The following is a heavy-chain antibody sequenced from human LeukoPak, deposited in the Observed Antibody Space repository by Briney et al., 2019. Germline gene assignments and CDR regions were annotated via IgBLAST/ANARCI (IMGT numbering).Heavy chain of an antibody. Sequence: PGRSLRLSCAASGFTFDNYAMHWVRQAPGKGLEWVSGISWNSGSIGYADSVKGRFTISRDNAKNSLYLQMNSLRADDTAVYYCAKENGYSSSSVDYWGQGTLVTVSS. D-gene: IGHD6-6*01. CDR1: GFTFDNYA. J-gene: IGHJ4*02. V-gene: IGHV3-9*01. CDR2: ISWNSGSI. CDR3: AKENGYSSSSVDY.